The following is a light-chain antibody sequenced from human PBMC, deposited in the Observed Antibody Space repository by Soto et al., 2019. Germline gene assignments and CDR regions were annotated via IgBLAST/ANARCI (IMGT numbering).Light chain of an antibody. V-gene: IGLV2-8*01. CDR1: SSDVGGYNY. J-gene: IGLJ2*01. CDR2: EVS. Sequence: QSALTQPPSASGSPGQSVTISCTGTSSDVGGYNYVSWYQQHPGKAPKLMIYEVSKRPSGVPDRFSGSKSGNTAALTVSGLQAEDEADDSCSSDAGSNSVVFGGGTKLTVL. CDR3: SSDAGSNSVV.